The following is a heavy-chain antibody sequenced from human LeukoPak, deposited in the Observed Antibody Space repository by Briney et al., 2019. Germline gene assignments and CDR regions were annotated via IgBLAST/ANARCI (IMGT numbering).Heavy chain of an antibody. V-gene: IGHV4-34*01. J-gene: IGHJ6*03. D-gene: IGHD3-3*01. Sequence: SEALSLTCAVYGGSCSGYYWSWVRQPPGKGLEWIGEINHSGSTSYNPSLKSRVTISVDTSKNQFSLKLSSVTAADTAVYYCARGQIGDYYYYMDVWGKGTTVTVSS. CDR3: ARGQIGDYYYYMDV. CDR2: INHSGST. CDR1: GGSCSGYY.